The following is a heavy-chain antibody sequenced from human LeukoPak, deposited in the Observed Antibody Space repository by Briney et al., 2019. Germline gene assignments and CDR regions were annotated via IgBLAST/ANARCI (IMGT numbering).Heavy chain of an antibody. Sequence: PGGSLSLSCAISGFTFSDHFLDWVRQAPGNGLEWVGRSRNKAKSYTTEYAASVKGRFTISRDDSKNSLYLQMDSLKTEDTAVYYCVRVGSVAGSDYLDYWGQGTLVTVSS. J-gene: IGHJ4*02. CDR2: SRNKAKSYTT. CDR1: GFTFSDHF. D-gene: IGHD6-19*01. V-gene: IGHV3-72*01. CDR3: VRVGSVAGSDYLDY.